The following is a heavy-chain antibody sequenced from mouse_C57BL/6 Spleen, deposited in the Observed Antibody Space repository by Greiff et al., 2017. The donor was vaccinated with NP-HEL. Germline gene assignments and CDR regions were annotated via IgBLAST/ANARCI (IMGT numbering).Heavy chain of an antibody. D-gene: IGHD4-1*01. J-gene: IGHJ4*01. Sequence: VQLQQSGPGLVQPSQSLSITCTVSGFSLTSYGVHWVRQSPGKGLEWLGVIWSGGSTDYNAAFISRLSISKDNSKSQVFFKMNSLQADDTAIYYCARNSWDDAMDYWGQGTSVTVSS. CDR1: GFSLTSYG. CDR3: ARNSWDDAMDY. V-gene: IGHV2-2*01. CDR2: IWSGGST.